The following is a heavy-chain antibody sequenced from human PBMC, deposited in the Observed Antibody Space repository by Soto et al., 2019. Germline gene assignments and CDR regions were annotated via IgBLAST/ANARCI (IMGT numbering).Heavy chain of an antibody. CDR2: IKSKGDGGAR. CDR1: GFMFSSAW. D-gene: IGHD1-1*01. V-gene: IGHV3-15*01. Sequence: EVQMVQSGGDLVKPGGSLRLSCVTSGFMFSSAWMNWVRQAPGKGLEWVARIKSKGDGGARDYAAPVKGRFTISRDDSKNTEHLQMNSLRAEDTAVYYCVEGWNDFWGQGTLVTVSS. J-gene: IGHJ4*02. CDR3: VEGWNDF.